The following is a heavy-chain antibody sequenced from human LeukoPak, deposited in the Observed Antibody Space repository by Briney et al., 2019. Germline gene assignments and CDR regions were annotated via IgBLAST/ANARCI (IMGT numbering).Heavy chain of an antibody. CDR3: ARGIVGATTLSVSGVDY. Sequence: SETLSLTCAVYGGSFSGYYWSWIRQPPGKGLEWIGEINHSGSTNYNPSLKSRVTISVDTSKNQFSLKLSSVTAADTAVYYCARGIVGATTLSVSGVDYWGQGTLVTVSS. D-gene: IGHD1-26*01. CDR2: INHSGST. J-gene: IGHJ4*02. CDR1: GGSFSGYY. V-gene: IGHV4-34*01.